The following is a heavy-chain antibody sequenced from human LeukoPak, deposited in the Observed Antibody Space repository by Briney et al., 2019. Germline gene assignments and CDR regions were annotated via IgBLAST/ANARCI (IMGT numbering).Heavy chain of an antibody. V-gene: IGHV3-7*01. D-gene: IGHD3-10*01. Sequence: GGSLRLSCAASGFTFSDYWMSWVRQAPGKGLEWVANIKYHGSDEHYVDSVRGRFTISRDNAKNSLFLQMNSLRAEDTAVYYCARIGGSGTYWDYWGQGTLVAVSS. CDR3: ARIGGSGTYWDY. J-gene: IGHJ4*02. CDR2: IKYHGSDE. CDR1: GFTFSDYW.